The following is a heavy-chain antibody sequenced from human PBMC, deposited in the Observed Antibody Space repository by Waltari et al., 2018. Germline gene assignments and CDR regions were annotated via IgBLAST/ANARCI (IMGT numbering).Heavy chain of an antibody. J-gene: IGHJ4*02. CDR2: IKQDGSEK. Sequence: EVQLVESGGGLVQPGGSLRLSCAASGFTFSSYWMSWVRQAPGKVLEWVANIKQDGSEKYYVDAAKGRFTISRDNAKNSLDLQMNSLRAEDTAVYYCARVLSLFGLFDYWGQGTLVTVSS. D-gene: IGHD3-16*01. CDR3: ARVLSLFGLFDY. V-gene: IGHV3-7*01. CDR1: GFTFSSYW.